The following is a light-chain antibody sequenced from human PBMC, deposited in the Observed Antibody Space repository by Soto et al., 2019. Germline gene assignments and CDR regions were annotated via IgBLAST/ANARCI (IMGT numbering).Light chain of an antibody. Sequence: EIVLTQSPGTLSLSPGGRATLSCRASQSVSSNYLAWYQQKPGQAPRLLIYGASSRATGIPDRFGGSGSGTGFTLTISRLEPDDFAVYYCQHYGGSSYTCGQGTKLEIK. J-gene: IGKJ2*01. V-gene: IGKV3-20*01. CDR1: QSVSSNY. CDR2: GAS. CDR3: QHYGGSSYT.